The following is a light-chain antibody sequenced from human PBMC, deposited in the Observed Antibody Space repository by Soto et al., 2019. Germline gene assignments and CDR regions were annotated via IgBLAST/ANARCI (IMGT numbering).Light chain of an antibody. Sequence: DTQMTQSPSSLSASVADRVTITCRASQNIFDFLNWYQQKPGKAPKLLIYAASSLQSGVPSRFSGSGSGTDFTLTISSLQPEDFATYYCQQLNSYPRTFGQGTKVDIK. CDR1: QNIFDF. V-gene: IGKV1-39*01. CDR2: AAS. J-gene: IGKJ1*01. CDR3: QQLNSYPRT.